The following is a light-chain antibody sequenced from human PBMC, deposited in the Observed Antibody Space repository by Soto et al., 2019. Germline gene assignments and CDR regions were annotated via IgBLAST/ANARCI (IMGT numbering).Light chain of an antibody. CDR1: QSVRSN. CDR2: GAS. CDR3: QQYNSWPPIT. J-gene: IGKJ5*01. Sequence: EIVMTQSPATLSVPPGERATLSCRASQSVRSNLAWYQQKPGQAPRLLIYGASTRATGIPARFSGSGSGTEFTLTISSLQSKDFAVYYCQQYNSWPPITFGQGTRLEIK. V-gene: IGKV3-15*01.